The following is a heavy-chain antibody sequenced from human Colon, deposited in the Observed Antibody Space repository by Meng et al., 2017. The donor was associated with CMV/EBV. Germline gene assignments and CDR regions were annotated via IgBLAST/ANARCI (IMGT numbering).Heavy chain of an antibody. CDR2: TNPNGVGT. CDR1: VHSLPRDY. Sequence: VQHGPGGKKPGAAVTVSHRHTVHSLPRDYTHWVRQTPGQGLEWMGITNPNGVGTSYAKNFQGRVTMTRDTSTSTVYMDLSSLRSEDTAVYYCARQAGNWNYERNCFDPWGQGTLVTVSS. V-gene: IGHV1-46*01. D-gene: IGHD1-7*01. J-gene: IGHJ5*02. CDR3: ARQAGNWNYERNCFDP.